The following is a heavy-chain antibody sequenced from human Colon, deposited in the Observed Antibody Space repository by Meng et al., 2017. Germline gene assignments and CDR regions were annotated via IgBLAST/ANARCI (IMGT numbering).Heavy chain of an antibody. D-gene: IGHD4-23*01. J-gene: IGHJ4*02. CDR1: GGSISSNYW. CDR3: ARIDYGGNGIEKYFFDY. V-gene: IGHV4-4*02. Sequence: GPVLWKPSGPRSLPCAVSGGSISSNYWWSWVRQSPKKGLEWIGEIHHGGTTNYNPSLKSRVTISVDTSNNQFSLKLSSVTAADTAVYYCARIDYGGNGIEKYFFDYWGQGTLVTVSS. CDR2: IHHGGTT.